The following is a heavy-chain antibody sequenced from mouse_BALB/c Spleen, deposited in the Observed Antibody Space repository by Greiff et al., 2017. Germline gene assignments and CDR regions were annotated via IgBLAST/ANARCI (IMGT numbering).Heavy chain of an antibody. V-gene: IGHV3-8*02. J-gene: IGHJ2*01. CDR3: ARWMPHYYGYLDY. CDR1: GDSITSGY. Sequence: EVQLVESGPSLVKPSQTLSLTCSVTGDSITSGYWNWIRKFPGNKLEYMGYISYSGSTYYNPSLKSRISITRDTSKNPYYLQLNSVTTEDTATYYCARWMPHYYGYLDYWGQGTTLTVSS. D-gene: IGHD1-2*01. CDR2: ISYSGST.